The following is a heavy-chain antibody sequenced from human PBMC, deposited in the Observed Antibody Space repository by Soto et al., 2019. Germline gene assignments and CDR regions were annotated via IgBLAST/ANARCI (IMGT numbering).Heavy chain of an antibody. CDR3: AKESGYQLQDNYLYYGLDV. CDR2: LSGSGIST. V-gene: IGHV3-23*01. D-gene: IGHD2-2*01. CDR1: GFTFSSYA. J-gene: IGHJ6*02. Sequence: WNPVLSCAASGFTFSSYAMSWVRQAPGKGLEWVSALSGSGISTYYADTVKGRFTISRDNSRNTLYLQMNSLRPEDTAVYYCAKESGYQLQDNYLYYGLDVWCHGTTVIVSS.